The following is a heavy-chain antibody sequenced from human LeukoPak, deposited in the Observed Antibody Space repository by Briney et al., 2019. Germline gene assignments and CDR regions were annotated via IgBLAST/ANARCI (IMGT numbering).Heavy chain of an antibody. CDR1: GGSISPYF. D-gene: IGHD3-16*02. J-gene: IGHJ2*01. Sequence: PSETLSLTCSVSGGSISPYFWSWIRQPPGKGLEWIGYISYSGSTNYNPSLKSRVTISVDTSKNQFSLKLSSVTAADTAVYYCARQLRYNWYFDLWGRGTLVTVSS. V-gene: IGHV4-59*08. CDR3: ARQLRYNWYFDL. CDR2: ISYSGST.